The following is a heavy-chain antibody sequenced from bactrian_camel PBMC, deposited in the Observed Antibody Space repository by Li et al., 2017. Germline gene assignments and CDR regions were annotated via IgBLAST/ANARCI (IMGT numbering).Heavy chain of an antibody. V-gene: IGHV3S55*01. Sequence: HVQLVESGGGSVQVGGSLTLACVASGLTGGNICMGWFRQAPGKEREVVAATGPTNTWYASFVKGRFTLSKDKDKNTQSLQMNSLTPEDSAMYYCAADWSGSGGFCDVRPLFEHGYWGQGTQVTVSS. D-gene: IGHD2*01. CDR3: AADWSGSGGFCDVRPLFEHGY. CDR2: TGPTNT. J-gene: IGHJ4*01. CDR1: GLTGGNIC.